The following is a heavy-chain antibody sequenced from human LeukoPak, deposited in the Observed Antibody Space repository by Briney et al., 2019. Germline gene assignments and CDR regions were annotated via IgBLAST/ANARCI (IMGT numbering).Heavy chain of an antibody. Sequence: GGSLRLSCAASGFTVSSNYMSWVRQAPGKGLEWVSLIYSGGTTYYADSVKGRFTISRDNSKNTLFLQMNSLRVEDTAVYYCAKSGLNRFDYWGQGALVTVSS. J-gene: IGHJ4*02. CDR2: IYSGGTT. V-gene: IGHV3-53*01. CDR1: GFTVSSNY. CDR3: AKSGLNRFDY. D-gene: IGHD2-15*01.